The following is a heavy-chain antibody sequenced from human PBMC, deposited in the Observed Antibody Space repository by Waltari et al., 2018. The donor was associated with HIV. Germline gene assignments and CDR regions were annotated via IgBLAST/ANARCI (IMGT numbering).Heavy chain of an antibody. CDR1: GFTFSSYA. D-gene: IGHD3-22*01. Sequence: EVQRLESGGGLVQPGGSLRLSCAASGFTFSSYAMSVVPPAPGKGLEWVSAISGSGGSTYYADSVKGRFTISRDNSKNTLYLQMNSLRAEDTAVYYCAKDVVDSSGYYPHYFDYWGQGTLVTVSS. CDR2: ISGSGGST. J-gene: IGHJ4*02. V-gene: IGHV3-23*01. CDR3: AKDVVDSSGYYPHYFDY.